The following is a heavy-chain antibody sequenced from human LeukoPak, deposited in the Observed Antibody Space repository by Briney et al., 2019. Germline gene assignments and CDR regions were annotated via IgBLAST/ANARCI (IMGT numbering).Heavy chain of an antibody. V-gene: IGHV4-39*07. Sequence: SETLSLTCTVSGGSISSSSYYWGWIRQPPGKGLEWIGSIYYSGSTYYNPSLKSRVTISVDTSKNQFSLELSSVTAADTAVYYCARVGGSGSFFSVNWFDPWGQGTLVTVSS. CDR3: ARVGGSGSFFSVNWFDP. CDR1: GGSISSSSYY. CDR2: IYYSGST. D-gene: IGHD3-10*01. J-gene: IGHJ5*02.